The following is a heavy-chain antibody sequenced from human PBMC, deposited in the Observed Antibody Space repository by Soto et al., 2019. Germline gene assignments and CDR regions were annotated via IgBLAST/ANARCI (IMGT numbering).Heavy chain of an antibody. CDR1: GYPFTGYY. J-gene: IGHJ4*01. V-gene: IGHV1-2*02. CDR3: ARDAARVGSNSAPFDY. CDR2: INHNSGGT. D-gene: IGHD4-4*01. Sequence: ASVKVSCKDSGYPFTGYYMHWVRQAPGQGLEWMGWINHNSGGTNYAQKFTGRVTMTRDTSISTAYMELSRLRSDDTAVYYYARDAARVGSNSAPFDYWGHGTLVSVYS.